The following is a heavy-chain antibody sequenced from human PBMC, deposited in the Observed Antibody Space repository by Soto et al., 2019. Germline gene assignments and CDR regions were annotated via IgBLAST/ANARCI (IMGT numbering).Heavy chain of an antibody. Sequence: GESLKISCKGSGYSFTSYWISWVRQMPGKGLEWMGRIDPSDSYTNYSPSFQGHVTISADKSISTAYLQWSSLKASDTAMYYCARGAHASGPDKYYYGMDVWGQGTTVTVSS. D-gene: IGHD3-10*01. J-gene: IGHJ6*02. CDR1: GYSFTSYW. V-gene: IGHV5-10-1*01. CDR3: ARGAHASGPDKYYYGMDV. CDR2: IDPSDSYT.